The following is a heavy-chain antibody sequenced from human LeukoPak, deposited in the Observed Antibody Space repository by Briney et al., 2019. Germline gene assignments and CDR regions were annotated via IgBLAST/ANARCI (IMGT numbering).Heavy chain of an antibody. J-gene: IGHJ6*03. D-gene: IGHD1-26*01. CDR1: GFTLSDYT. CDR3: ARVKAGATISDFYYYYMDV. V-gene: IGHV3-64*01. Sequence: GGSLRLSCAASGFTLSDYTMRWVRQAPGKRLEYVSAITSNGGNIHYANSVKGRFTISRDNSKNSLYLQMGGLRTEDMAVYHCARVKAGATISDFYYYYMDVWGKGTTVTVSS. CDR2: ITSNGGNI.